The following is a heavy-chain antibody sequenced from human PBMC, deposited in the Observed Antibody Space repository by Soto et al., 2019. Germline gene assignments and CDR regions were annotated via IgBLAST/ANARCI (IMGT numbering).Heavy chain of an antibody. Sequence: SETLSLTCTVSGGSISSYYWSWIRQPPGKGLEWIGYIYYSGSTNYNPSLKSRVTISVDTSKNQFSLKLSSVTAADTVVYYCASSSGGITIFGVPQPNPDDTGDYYYYYMDVWGKGTTVTVSS. CDR1: GGSISSYY. V-gene: IGHV4-59*01. CDR3: ASSSGGITIFGVPQPNPDDTGDYYYYYMDV. D-gene: IGHD3-3*01. J-gene: IGHJ6*03. CDR2: IYYSGST.